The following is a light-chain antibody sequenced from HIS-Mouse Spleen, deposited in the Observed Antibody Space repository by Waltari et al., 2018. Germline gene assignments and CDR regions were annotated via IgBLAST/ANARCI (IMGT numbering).Light chain of an antibody. CDR3: QQYNNWPPSDRQYT. J-gene: IGKJ2*01. V-gene: IGKV3-15*01. CDR2: GAS. CDR1: QRVSSN. Sequence: EIVMTQSPATLSVSPGERATLSCRASQRVSSNLAWYQQKPGQAPRLLIYGASTRATGIPARFSGSGSGTEFTLTISSMQSEDFAVYYCQQYNNWPPSDRQYTFGQGTKLEIK.